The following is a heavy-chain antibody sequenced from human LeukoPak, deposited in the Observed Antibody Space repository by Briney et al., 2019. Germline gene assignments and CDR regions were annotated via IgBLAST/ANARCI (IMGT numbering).Heavy chain of an antibody. Sequence: PSETLSLTCTVSGGSISSSSYYWGWIRQPPGKGLEWIGYIYYSGSTNYNPSLKSRVTISVDTSKNQFSLKLSSVTAADTAVYYCASYNDYGGLALDYWGQGTLVTVSS. J-gene: IGHJ4*02. D-gene: IGHD4-23*01. V-gene: IGHV4-61*05. CDR1: GGSISSSSYY. CDR3: ASYNDYGGLALDY. CDR2: IYYSGST.